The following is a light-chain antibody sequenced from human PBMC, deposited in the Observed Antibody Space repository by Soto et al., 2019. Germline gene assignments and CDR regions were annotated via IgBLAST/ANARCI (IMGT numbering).Light chain of an antibody. CDR2: VDS. J-gene: IGLJ1*01. CDR3: QVWDTISDHYV. Sequence: SSELTQPPSVSVAPGQTARITCGGNNIESKSVHWYQQRPGQAPVLVIYVDSDRPSGIPDRFSASTSGNTAALTISRVEAGDEADYYCQVWDTISDHYVFGSGTRSPS. CDR1: NIESKS. V-gene: IGLV3-21*02.